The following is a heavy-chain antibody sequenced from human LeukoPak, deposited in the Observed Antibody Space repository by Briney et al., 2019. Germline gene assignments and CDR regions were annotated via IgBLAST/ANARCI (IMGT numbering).Heavy chain of an antibody. J-gene: IGHJ6*03. Sequence: ASVKVSCKVSGYTLTELSMHWVRQAPGKGLEWMGGFDPEDGETIYAQKFQGRVTMTTDTSTSTAYMELRSLRSDDTAVYYCARPTSAAWGGYYYYYMDVWGKGTTVTVSS. CDR3: ARPTSAAWGGYYYYYMDV. V-gene: IGHV1-24*01. CDR2: FDPEDGET. CDR1: GYTLTELS. D-gene: IGHD6-13*01.